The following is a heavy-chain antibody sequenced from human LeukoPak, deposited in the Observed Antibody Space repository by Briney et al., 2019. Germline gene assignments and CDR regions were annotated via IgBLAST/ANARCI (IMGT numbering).Heavy chain of an antibody. CDR3: ARGYYGSGSYYKGVNYYYYMDV. V-gene: IGHV4-34*01. D-gene: IGHD3-10*01. J-gene: IGHJ6*03. Sequence: PSETLSLTCAVYGGSFSGYYWSWIRQPPGKGLEWIGEINHSGSTNYNPPLKSRVTISVDTSKNQFSLKLSSVTAADTAVYYCARGYYGSGSYYKGVNYYYYMDVWGKGTTVTVSS. CDR1: GGSFSGYY. CDR2: INHSGST.